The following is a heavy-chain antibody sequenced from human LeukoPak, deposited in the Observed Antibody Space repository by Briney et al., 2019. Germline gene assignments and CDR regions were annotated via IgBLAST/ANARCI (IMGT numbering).Heavy chain of an antibody. V-gene: IGHV1-46*01. CDR2: INPSGGST. Sequence: ASVKVSCKASGYTFTSYYMHWVRQAPGQGLEWMGIINPSGGSTSYAQKFQGRVTMTRDMSTSTVYMELSSLRSEDTAVYYCARDRNVLRYFDWSPPPYWGQGTLVTVSS. CDR1: GYTFTSYY. D-gene: IGHD3-9*01. J-gene: IGHJ4*02. CDR3: ARDRNVLRYFDWSPPPY.